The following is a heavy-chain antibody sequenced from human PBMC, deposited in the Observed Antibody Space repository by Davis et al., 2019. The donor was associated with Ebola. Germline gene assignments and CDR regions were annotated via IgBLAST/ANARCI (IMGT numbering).Heavy chain of an antibody. CDR1: GFTLSDTG. CDR2: FRSKTNNFAT. Sequence: GESLKISCAVSGFTLSDTGLHWVRQASGKGLEWIGRFRSKTNNFATAYAASVEGRFTIFRDDSKNTAYLQMNGLKTEDTAVYYCTLRATWGQGTLVTVSS. D-gene: IGHD5-12*01. V-gene: IGHV3-73*01. J-gene: IGHJ5*02. CDR3: TLRAT.